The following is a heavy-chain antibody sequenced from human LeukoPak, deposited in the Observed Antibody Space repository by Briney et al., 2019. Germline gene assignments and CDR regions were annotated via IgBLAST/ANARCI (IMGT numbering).Heavy chain of an antibody. J-gene: IGHJ4*02. CDR2: INPNSGGT. Sequence: ASVKVSCKASGYTFTGYYMHWVRQAPGQGLEWMGWINPNSGGTNYAQKFQGRVTMTRDTSISTAYMELSRLRSDDTAVYYCARWGPHSGWPFDYWGQGTLVTVSS. V-gene: IGHV1-2*02. D-gene: IGHD6-19*01. CDR1: GYTFTGYY. CDR3: ARWGPHSGWPFDY.